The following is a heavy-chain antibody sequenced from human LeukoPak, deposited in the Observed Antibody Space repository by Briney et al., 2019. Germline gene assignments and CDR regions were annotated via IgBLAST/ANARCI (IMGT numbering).Heavy chain of an antibody. CDR1: GSSLSNGYY. D-gene: IGHD3-9*01. J-gene: IGHJ5*02. CDR2: IHHSGNIFESGST. V-gene: IGHV4-28*01. CDR3: ARNASTGFFDA. Sequence: PSETLSFTCTVSGSSLSNGYYWGWIRQSPGKGLEWIGSIHHSGNIFESGSTHYNPSLKSRVTVSADTSENQFSLKLTSVTAADTAVYFCARNASTGFFDAWGQGTLVIVSS.